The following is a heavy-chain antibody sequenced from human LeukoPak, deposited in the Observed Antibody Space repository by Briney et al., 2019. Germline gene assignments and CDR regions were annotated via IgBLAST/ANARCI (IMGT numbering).Heavy chain of an antibody. CDR2: ISGSSYST. Sequence: GGSLRLSCAASGFTFRTHDMYWVRQAPGKGLEWVSSISGSSYSTYYAESVKGRFTISRDNSKSTLYLQMNSLRAEDTAVYYCTKDRDAAVAAYFFDYWGQGTLVTVSS. J-gene: IGHJ4*02. D-gene: IGHD6-19*01. CDR1: GFTFRTHD. V-gene: IGHV3-23*01. CDR3: TKDRDAAVAAYFFDY.